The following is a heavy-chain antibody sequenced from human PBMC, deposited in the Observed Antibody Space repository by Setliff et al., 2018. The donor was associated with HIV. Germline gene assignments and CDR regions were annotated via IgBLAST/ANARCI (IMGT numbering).Heavy chain of an antibody. V-gene: IGHV3-74*03. Sequence: GGSLRLSCAASGFIFRNYWMHWVRQAPGKGLVWVSCLNSDGSSTTYADSVKGRFTISRDNAKNTVYLQMNSLRVEDTAVYYCAKGSYSSGRYGTGYFDYWGQGALVTVSS. D-gene: IGHD3-22*01. CDR3: AKGSYSSGRYGTGYFDY. CDR1: GFIFRNYW. J-gene: IGHJ4*02. CDR2: LNSDGSST.